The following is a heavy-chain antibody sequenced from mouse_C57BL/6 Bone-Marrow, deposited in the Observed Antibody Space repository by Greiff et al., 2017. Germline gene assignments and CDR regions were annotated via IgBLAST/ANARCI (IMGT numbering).Heavy chain of an antibody. CDR2: IDPETGGT. V-gene: IGHV1-15*01. CDR3: TREDYYGSSSRFAY. CDR1: GYTFTDYE. Sequence: VQLQQSGAELVRPGASVTLSCKASGYTFTDYEMHWVKQTPVHGLEWIGAIDPETGGTAYNQKFKGKAILTADKSSSTAYMELRSLTSEDSAVYYCTREDYYGSSSRFAYWGQGTLVTVSA. D-gene: IGHD1-1*01. J-gene: IGHJ3*01.